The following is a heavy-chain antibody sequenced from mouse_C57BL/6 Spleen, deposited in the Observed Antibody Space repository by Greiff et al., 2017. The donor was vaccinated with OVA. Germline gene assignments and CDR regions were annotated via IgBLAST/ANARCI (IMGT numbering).Heavy chain of an antibody. D-gene: IGHD1-1*01. J-gene: IGHJ2*01. CDR2: IWSDGRT. Sequence: QVQLKESGPGLVAPSQSLSITCTVSGFSLTSYGVHWVRQPPGKGLEWLVVIWSDGRTTYNSALKSRLSISKDNSKSQVFLKMNSLQTDDTAMYYCARHGDGSSVFDYWGQGTTLTVSS. V-gene: IGHV2-6-1*01. CDR3: ARHGDGSSVFDY. CDR1: GFSLTSYG.